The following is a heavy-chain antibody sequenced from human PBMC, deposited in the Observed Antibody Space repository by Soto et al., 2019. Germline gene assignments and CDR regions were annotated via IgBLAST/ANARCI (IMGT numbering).Heavy chain of an antibody. D-gene: IGHD1-7*01. CDR1: GYTFTNHA. Sequence: QVQLVQSGAEEKKPGASVKVSCKASGYTFTNHAIHWVRQAPGQGLEWMGRINAGKGDTKYPQRFQGRVTITRDTSASTAYMELSSLRSEDTAVYYCARNILGGTTDYWGPGTLVTVSS. CDR2: INAGKGDT. J-gene: IGHJ4*02. V-gene: IGHV1-3*05. CDR3: ARNILGGTTDY.